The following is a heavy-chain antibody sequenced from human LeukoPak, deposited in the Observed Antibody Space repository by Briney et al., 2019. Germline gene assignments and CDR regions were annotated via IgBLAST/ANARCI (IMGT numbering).Heavy chain of an antibody. CDR3: AKDSRPARDIVVVVAATWDY. J-gene: IGHJ4*02. Sequence: GGSLRLSCAASGFTFSSYAMSWVRQAPGKGLEWDSAISGSGGSTYYADSVKGRFTISRDNSKNTLYLQMNSLRAEDTAVYYCAKDSRPARDIVVVVAATWDYWGQGTLVTVSS. CDR2: ISGSGGST. D-gene: IGHD2-15*01. CDR1: GFTFSSYA. V-gene: IGHV3-23*01.